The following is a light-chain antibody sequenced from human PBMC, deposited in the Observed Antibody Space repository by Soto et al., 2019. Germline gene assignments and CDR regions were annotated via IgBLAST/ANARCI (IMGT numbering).Light chain of an antibody. CDR1: QIGTRS. Sequence: SSELTQPPSVSVAPGQTARITCGGNQIGTRSLHWYQQKPGQAPKLIVYADKVRPSGIPERFSGSSSGDTATLTISRVEAGDEADYYCQLWDSITDHVIFGGGTKLTVL. CDR3: QLWDSITDHVI. J-gene: IGLJ2*01. V-gene: IGLV3-21*02. CDR2: ADK.